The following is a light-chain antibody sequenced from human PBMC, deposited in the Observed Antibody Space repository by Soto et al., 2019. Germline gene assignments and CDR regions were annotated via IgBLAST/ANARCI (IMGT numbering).Light chain of an antibody. J-gene: IGLJ3*02. V-gene: IGLV2-23*01. CDR3: CSYAGSSTWV. Sequence: QSALTQPASVSWSPGQSITISCTGTSSDVGSYNLVSWYQQHPGKAPKLMIYEGSKRPSGVSNRFSGSKSGNTASLTISGLQAVDEDDYYCCSYAGSSTWVFGGGTKLTVL. CDR1: SSDVGSYNL. CDR2: EGS.